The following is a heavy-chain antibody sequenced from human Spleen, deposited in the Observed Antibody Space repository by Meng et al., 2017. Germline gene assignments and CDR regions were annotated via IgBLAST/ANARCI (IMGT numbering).Heavy chain of an antibody. CDR1: GFTFSSYA. D-gene: IGHD1-26*01. J-gene: IGHJ5*02. CDR2: ISGSGGST. V-gene: IGHV3-23*01. Sequence: GESLKISCAASGFTFSSYAMSWVRQAPGKGLEWVSAISGSGGSTYYADSVKGRFTISRDNSKNTLYLQMNSLRAEDTAVYYCARDQQRWELLGWFDPWGQGTLVTVSS. CDR3: ARDQQRWELLGWFDP.